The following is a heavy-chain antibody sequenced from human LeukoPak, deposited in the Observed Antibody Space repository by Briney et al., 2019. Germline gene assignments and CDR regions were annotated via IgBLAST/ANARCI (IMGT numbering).Heavy chain of an antibody. Sequence: GGSLRLSCAASGFTVSSNYMSWVRQAPGKGLEWVSVIYSGGSTYYADSVKGRFTISRDNSKNTLYLQMNSLRAEDTAVYYCAIRSNSYGRYYFDYWGQGTLVTVSS. CDR2: IYSGGST. V-gene: IGHV3-66*01. D-gene: IGHD5-18*01. CDR1: GFTVSSNY. CDR3: AIRSNSYGRYYFDY. J-gene: IGHJ4*02.